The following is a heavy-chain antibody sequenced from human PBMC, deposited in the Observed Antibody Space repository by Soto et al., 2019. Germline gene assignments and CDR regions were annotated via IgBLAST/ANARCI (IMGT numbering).Heavy chain of an antibody. CDR1: GFTLSSYW. CDR2: TRQDGGQS. D-gene: IGHD6-19*01. CDR3: VGDGSTGWHFDS. Sequence: SVGSLRLSCEASGFTLSSYWMSWIRQAPGKGLEWVANTRQDGGQSYLVDSVQGRFTISRDNAKNSVYLQMNSLRAEDAAVYYCVGDGSTGWHFDSWGQGILVTVSS. J-gene: IGHJ4*02. V-gene: IGHV3-7*01.